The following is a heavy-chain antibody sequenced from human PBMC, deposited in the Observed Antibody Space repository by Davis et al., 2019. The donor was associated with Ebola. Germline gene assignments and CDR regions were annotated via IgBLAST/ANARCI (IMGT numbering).Heavy chain of an antibody. CDR3: AREGRYCSSTSCYSNY. J-gene: IGHJ4*02. CDR2: ISYDGSNK. CDR1: GFTFSSYG. Sequence: PGGSLRLSCAASGFTFSSYGMHWVRQAPGKGLEWVAVISYDGSNKYYADSVKGRFTISRDNAKNSLYLQMNSLRDEDTAVYYCAREGRYCSSTSCYSNYWGQGTLVTVSS. V-gene: IGHV3-30*03. D-gene: IGHD2-2*02.